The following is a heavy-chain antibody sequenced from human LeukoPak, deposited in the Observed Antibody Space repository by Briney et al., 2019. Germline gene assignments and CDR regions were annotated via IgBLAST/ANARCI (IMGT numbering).Heavy chain of an antibody. CDR2: ISGSGGST. Sequence: GGSLRLSCAASGFTFSSYAMSWVRQAPGKGLEWVSGISGSGGSTYYADSVKGRFTISRDNSKNTEYLQMNSLRAEDTAVYYCAKDFRSGRYYRPDQWGQGTLVTVSS. D-gene: IGHD3-10*01. CDR3: AKDFRSGRYYRPDQ. V-gene: IGHV3-23*01. CDR1: GFTFSSYA. J-gene: IGHJ4*02.